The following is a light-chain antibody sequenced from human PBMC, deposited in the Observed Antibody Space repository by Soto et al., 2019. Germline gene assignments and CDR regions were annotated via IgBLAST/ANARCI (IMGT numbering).Light chain of an antibody. CDR2: GAS. CDR1: QSVSSN. V-gene: IGKV3-15*01. CDR3: QQYNNWPPVT. J-gene: IGKJ2*01. Sequence: EIVMTQSPAPLSLSPGARATLSCRASQSVSSNLAWYQQKPGQAPRLLIYGASTRATGIPARFSGSGSGTEFTLTISSLQSEDFAVYYWQQYNNWPPVTFGQGTKLEIK.